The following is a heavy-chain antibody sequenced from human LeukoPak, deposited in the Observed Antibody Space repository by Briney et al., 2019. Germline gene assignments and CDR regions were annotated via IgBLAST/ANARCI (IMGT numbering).Heavy chain of an antibody. CDR1: GFTFSSSW. V-gene: IGHV3-7*01. J-gene: IGHJ4*02. D-gene: IGHD1-26*01. CDR2: IKPDGSEK. Sequence: PGGSLRLSCAASGFTFSSSWMSWVRQAPGKGLEWVANIKPDGSEKYYVDSVKGRLTISRDNAKNSLSLQMNSLRAEDTALYYCARDTVGVTDYWGQGTLVTVSS. CDR3: ARDTVGVTDY.